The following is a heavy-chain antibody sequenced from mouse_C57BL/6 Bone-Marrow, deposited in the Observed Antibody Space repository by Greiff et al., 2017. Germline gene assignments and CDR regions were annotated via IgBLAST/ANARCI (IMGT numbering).Heavy chain of an antibody. CDR1: GFTFTDYY. Sequence: EVQLVESGGGLVQPGGSLSLSCAASGFTFTDYYMSWVRQPPGKALEWLGFIRNKANGYTTESSAHVKGRFTISRDNSQSILYLQMNALSAEDSATYYCASHYYGSSYYFDYWGQGTTLTVSS. CDR3: ASHYYGSSYYFDY. D-gene: IGHD1-1*01. J-gene: IGHJ2*01. CDR2: IRNKANGYTT. V-gene: IGHV7-3*01.